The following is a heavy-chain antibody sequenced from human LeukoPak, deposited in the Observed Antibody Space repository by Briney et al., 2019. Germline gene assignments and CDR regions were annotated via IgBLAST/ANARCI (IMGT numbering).Heavy chain of an antibody. V-gene: IGHV1-8*01. CDR3: AREVWDSSGYYPYFDY. J-gene: IGHJ4*02. CDR1: GYTFTSYD. Sequence: ASVKVSCKASGYTFTSYDINWVRQATGQGLEWMGWMNPNSGNTGYAQKFQGRVTMTRNTSISTAYMELSSLRAEDTAVYYCAREVWDSSGYYPYFDYWGQGTLVTVSS. D-gene: IGHD3-22*01. CDR2: MNPNSGNT.